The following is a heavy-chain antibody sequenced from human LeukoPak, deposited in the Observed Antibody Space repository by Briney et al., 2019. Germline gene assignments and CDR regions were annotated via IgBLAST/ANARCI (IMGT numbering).Heavy chain of an antibody. D-gene: IGHD5-24*01. CDR1: GESFNYYY. V-gene: IGHV4-34*01. CDR2: VNHSGTT. J-gene: IGHJ6*03. Sequence: PSETLSLTCAVYGESFNYYYWTWIRQPPGKGLEWIGEVNHSGTTNYNPSLKSRVTISVDTSKNQFSLKLNSVTAADTALYYCARRGYKNPFYYYYMDVWGKGTTVTVSS. CDR3: ARRGYKNPFYYYYMDV.